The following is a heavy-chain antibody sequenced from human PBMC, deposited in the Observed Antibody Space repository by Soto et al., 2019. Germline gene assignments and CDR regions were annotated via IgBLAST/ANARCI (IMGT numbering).Heavy chain of an antibody. J-gene: IGHJ5*02. V-gene: IGHV1-3*05. Sequence: QVQLVQSGAEEKKPGASVKVSCKASGYTFTSYAMHWVRQAPGQRLEWMGWINAGNGNTKYSQKFQGRVTITRDTSASTAYMELSSLRSEDTAVYYCAREGAAAGAWFDPWGQGTLVTVSS. CDR1: GYTFTSYA. D-gene: IGHD6-13*01. CDR3: AREGAAAGAWFDP. CDR2: INAGNGNT.